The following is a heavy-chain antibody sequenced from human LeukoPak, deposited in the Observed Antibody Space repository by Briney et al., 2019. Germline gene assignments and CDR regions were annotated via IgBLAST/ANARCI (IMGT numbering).Heavy chain of an antibody. Sequence: GGSLRLSCAASGFTFSSYAMSWVRQAPGKGLEWVSSISGSGGSTYYADSVKGRFTISRDNSKNTLYLQMNSLRAEHTAVYYCAKGSRGLYTNFDYWGQGTLVTVSS. CDR3: AKGSRGLYTNFDY. CDR2: ISGSGGST. J-gene: IGHJ4*02. V-gene: IGHV3-23*01. D-gene: IGHD3-10*01. CDR1: GFTFSSYA.